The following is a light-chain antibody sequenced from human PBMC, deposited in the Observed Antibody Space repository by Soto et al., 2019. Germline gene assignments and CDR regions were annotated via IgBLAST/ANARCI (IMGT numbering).Light chain of an antibody. CDR1: QRLLYSPNNKNY. CDR2: WAS. V-gene: IGKV4-1*01. J-gene: IGKJ1*01. Sequence: DIVLTQSPDSLAVSLGERATIDCKSSQRLLYSPNNKNYLAWYQQKPGQPPKLLIYWASTRESGVPDRFTGSGSGTDFTLTISSLQAEDVAVYYCHQYYDAPQTFGRGTKVEIK. CDR3: HQYYDAPQT.